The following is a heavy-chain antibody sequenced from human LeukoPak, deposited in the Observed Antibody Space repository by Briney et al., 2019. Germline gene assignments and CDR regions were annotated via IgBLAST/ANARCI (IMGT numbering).Heavy chain of an antibody. V-gene: IGHV4-31*03. CDR2: IYYTGST. CDR3: ARGSHDFWSGYYPYYYGMDV. Sequence: SETLSLTCNVSGGSISNGGYYWSWIRQHPGKGLEWIGYIYYTGSTYYNPSLRNRVTISVDTSKNQFSLKLSSVTAADTAVYYCARGSHDFWSGYYPYYYGMDVWGQGTTVTVSS. CDR1: GGSISNGGYY. D-gene: IGHD3-3*01. J-gene: IGHJ6*02.